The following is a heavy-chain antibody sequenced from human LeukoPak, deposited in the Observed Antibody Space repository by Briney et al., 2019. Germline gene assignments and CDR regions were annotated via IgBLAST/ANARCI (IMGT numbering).Heavy chain of an antibody. CDR1: GFTLSTYW. Sequence: GGSLRLSCAASGFTLSTYWMNWVRQAPGKGLVWVSRINNDGSTPSYADSVKGRFTISRDNAKNTLYLQMSSLRVEDTAMYYCARDRGYSSFDPWGQGTLVTVSS. V-gene: IGHV3-74*01. CDR3: ARDRGYSSFDP. J-gene: IGHJ5*02. CDR2: INNDGSTP.